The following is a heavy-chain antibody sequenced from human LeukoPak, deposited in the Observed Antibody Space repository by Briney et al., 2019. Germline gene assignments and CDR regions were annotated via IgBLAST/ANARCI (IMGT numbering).Heavy chain of an antibody. CDR3: ARVSAAAGSDY. J-gene: IGHJ4*02. CDR1: GDSITNYY. V-gene: IGHV4-59*08. D-gene: IGHD6-13*01. CDR2: VYYNGDT. Sequence: SETLSLTCTVSGDSITNYYWSWIRQPPGKGLEWIGYVYYNGDTNYNPSLKSRVTVSLDASKNQFSLKLSSVTAADTAVYYCARVSAAAGSDYWGQGTLVTVSS.